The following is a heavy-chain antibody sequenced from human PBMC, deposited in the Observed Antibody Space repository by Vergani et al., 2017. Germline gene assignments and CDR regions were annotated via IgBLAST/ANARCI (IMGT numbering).Heavy chain of an antibody. CDR3: VREGTYCSGSSCYTGVGIFDF. J-gene: IGHJ4*02. V-gene: IGHV3-72*01. CDR1: GFNFSDYY. Sequence: EVQLLESGGDLVQPGGSLRLSCAASGFNFSDYYLDWIRQAPGKGLEWVGRSRNMAYSFSTQFAASVAGRFSISRDASTRSLFLQMNSLKIEDTAVYFCVREGTYCSGSSCYTGVGIFDFWGQGTPVTVSS. CDR2: SRNMAYSFST. D-gene: IGHD2-2*01.